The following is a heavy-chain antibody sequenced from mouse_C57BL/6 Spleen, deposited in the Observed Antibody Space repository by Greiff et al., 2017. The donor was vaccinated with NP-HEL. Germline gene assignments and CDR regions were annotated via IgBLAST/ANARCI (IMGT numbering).Heavy chain of an antibody. Sequence: QVQLKESGAELVKPGASVKLSCKASGYTFTEYTIHWVKQRSGQGLEWIGWVYPGSGSIKYNEKFKDKATLTADKSSSTVYMELSRLTSEDSAVYFCARHADYSYYFDYWGQGTTLTVSS. CDR2: VYPGSGSI. J-gene: IGHJ2*01. V-gene: IGHV1-62-2*01. CDR3: ARHADYSYYFDY. CDR1: GYTFTEYT. D-gene: IGHD2-4*01.